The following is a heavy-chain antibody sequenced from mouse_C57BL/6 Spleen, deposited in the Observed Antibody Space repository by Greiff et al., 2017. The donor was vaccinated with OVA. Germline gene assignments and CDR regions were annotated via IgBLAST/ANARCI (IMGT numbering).Heavy chain of an antibody. CDR3: ARSTAREYYFDY. CDR2: IYPGDGDT. V-gene: IGHV1-80*01. Sequence: VKLQESGAELVKPGASVKISCKASGYAFSSYWMNWVKQRPGKGLEWIGQIYPGDGDTNYNGKFKGKATLTADKSSSTAYMQLSSLTSEDSAVYFCARSTAREYYFDYWGQGTTLTVSS. J-gene: IGHJ2*01. CDR1: GYAFSSYW. D-gene: IGHD3-2*01.